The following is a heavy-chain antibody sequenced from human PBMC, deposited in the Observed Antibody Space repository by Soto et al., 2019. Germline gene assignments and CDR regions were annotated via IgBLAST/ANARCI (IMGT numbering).Heavy chain of an antibody. V-gene: IGHV3-30*18. D-gene: IGHD7-27*01. J-gene: IGHJ6*02. CDR1: GFTFNKFG. CDR3: VKSEELGTFMDYYNGLEV. Sequence: QVQLVESGGGEVQPGRSLRLSCAASGFTFNKFGMDWVRQAPGKGLEWVSTISYKGRDKKYGESVKGRFTISRDNSKNTVYLEMNSLRPEDTAIYYCVKSEELGTFMDYYNGLEVWGQGTTVIVSS. CDR2: ISYKGRDK.